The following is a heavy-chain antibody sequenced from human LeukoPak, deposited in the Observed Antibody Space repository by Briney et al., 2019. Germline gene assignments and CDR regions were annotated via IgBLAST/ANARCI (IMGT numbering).Heavy chain of an antibody. D-gene: IGHD3-10*01. J-gene: IGHJ4*02. CDR1: GFTFSSYS. CDR2: ISSSGSTI. CDR3: ASRITMVRGVID. V-gene: IGHV3-48*01. Sequence: GGSLRLSCAASGFTFSSYSMNWVRQAPGKGLEWVSYISSSGSTIYYADSVKGRFTISRDNAKNSLYLQMNSLRAEDTAVYYRASRITMVRGVIDWGQGTLVTVSS.